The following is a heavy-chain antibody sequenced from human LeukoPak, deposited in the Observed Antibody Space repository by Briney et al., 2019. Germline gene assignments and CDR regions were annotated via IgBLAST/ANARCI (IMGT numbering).Heavy chain of an antibody. CDR1: GGSFSGYY. CDR3: AIHIVVVPAAKKKNWFDP. V-gene: IGHV4-34*01. D-gene: IGHD2-2*01. Sequence: SETPSLTCAVYGGSFSGYYWSWIRQPPAKGLEWIGEINHSGSTNYNPSLKSRVTISVDTSKNQFSLKLSSVTAADTAVYYCAIHIVVVPAAKKKNWFDPWGQGTLVTVSS. J-gene: IGHJ5*02. CDR2: INHSGST.